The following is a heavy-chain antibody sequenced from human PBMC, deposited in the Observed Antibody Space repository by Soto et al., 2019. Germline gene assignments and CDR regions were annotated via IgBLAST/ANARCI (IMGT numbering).Heavy chain of an antibody. CDR2: FDPEDGET. Sequence: QVQLVQSGAEVKKPGASVKVSCKVSGYTLTELSMHWVRQAPGKGLEWMGGFDPEDGETIYVQKFQGRVTMTEDTSTDTAYMELSSLRSEDTAVYYCATVRYCSGGSCYSGNYFDYWGQGTLVTVSS. J-gene: IGHJ4*02. V-gene: IGHV1-24*01. CDR3: ATVRYCSGGSCYSGNYFDY. CDR1: GYTLTELS. D-gene: IGHD2-15*01.